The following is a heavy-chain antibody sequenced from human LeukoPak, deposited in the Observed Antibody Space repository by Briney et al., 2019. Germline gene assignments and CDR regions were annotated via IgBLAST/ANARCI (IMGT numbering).Heavy chain of an antibody. CDR3: ARYSGSNTDFDY. D-gene: IGHD1-26*01. J-gene: IGHJ4*02. Sequence: PSETLSLTYTVSGGSISSYYWSWIRQPPGEGLEWIGYIYYSGTTNYNPSLKSRVTISLDTSKSQFSLKLSSVTAADTAVYYCARYSGSNTDFDYWGQGTLVTVSS. CDR1: GGSISSYY. CDR2: IYYSGTT. V-gene: IGHV4-59*08.